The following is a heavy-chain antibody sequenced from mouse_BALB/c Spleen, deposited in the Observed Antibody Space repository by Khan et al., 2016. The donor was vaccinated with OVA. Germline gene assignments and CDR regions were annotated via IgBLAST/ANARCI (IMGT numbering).Heavy chain of an antibody. CDR2: ISSGGSYT. Sequence: EVELVESGGGLVKPGGSLKLSCAASGFTFSSYAMSWVRQSPETRLEWVAEISSGGSYTYYPDTVTGRFTISRDNANNNLYLEMSSLRSEDTAMYDCASASYNYGSSPWFFDYWGQGTTLTVSS. V-gene: IGHV5-9-4*01. D-gene: IGHD1-1*01. CDR3: ASASYNYGSSPWFFDY. J-gene: IGHJ2*01. CDR1: GFTFSSYA.